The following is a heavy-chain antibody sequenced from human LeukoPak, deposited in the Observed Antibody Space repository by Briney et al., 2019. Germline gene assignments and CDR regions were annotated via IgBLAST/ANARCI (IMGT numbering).Heavy chain of an antibody. Sequence: GGSLRLSCAASGFIVSSYWMSWVRQAPGKGLEWVANINQGGSERYYVDSVKGRFTLSRDNAKKSVYLQMNSLRGEDTAVYYCAKEGFDYWGQGTLVTVSS. J-gene: IGHJ4*02. CDR2: INQGGSER. CDR3: AKEGFDY. V-gene: IGHV3-7*05. CDR1: GFIVSSYW.